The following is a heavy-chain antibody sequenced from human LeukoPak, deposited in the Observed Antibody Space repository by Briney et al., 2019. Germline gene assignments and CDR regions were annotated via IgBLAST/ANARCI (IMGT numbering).Heavy chain of an antibody. D-gene: IGHD3-9*01. CDR3: ARRTSDILTGYNWFDP. Sequence: SETLSLTCTVSGGSISSYYWSWIRQPPGKGLEWIGYIYYSGSTNYNPSLKSRVTISVDTSKNQFSLKLSSVTAADTAVYYCARRTSDILTGYNWFDPWGQGTLVTVSS. CDR2: IYYSGST. V-gene: IGHV4-59*08. J-gene: IGHJ5*02. CDR1: GGSISSYY.